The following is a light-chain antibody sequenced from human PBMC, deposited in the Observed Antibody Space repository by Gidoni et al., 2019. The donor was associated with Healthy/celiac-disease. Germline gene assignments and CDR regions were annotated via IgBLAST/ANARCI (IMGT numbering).Light chain of an antibody. CDR1: SSSIGAGYD. CDR2: GNS. J-gene: IGLJ2*01. V-gene: IGLV1-40*01. CDR3: QSYDSSLSAVV. Sequence: QSVLTHPPSVSGAPGQRVTISCTGSSSSIGAGYDVHWYQQLPGTAPKLLIYGNSNRPSGVPDRFSGSKSGTSASLAITGLQAEDEADYYCQSYDSSLSAVVFGGGTKLTVL.